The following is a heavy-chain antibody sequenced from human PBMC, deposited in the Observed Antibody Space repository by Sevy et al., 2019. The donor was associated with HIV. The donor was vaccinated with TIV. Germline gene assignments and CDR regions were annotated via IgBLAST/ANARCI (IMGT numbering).Heavy chain of an antibody. D-gene: IGHD6-6*01. CDR2: VSSSGRTK. V-gene: IGHV3-48*02. CDR1: GFIFRSYN. J-gene: IGHJ4*02. CDR3: TREYRSSYGRSLDY. Sequence: GGSLRLSCAASGFIFRSYNMNWVRQAPGKGLEWVSYVSSSGRTKYYADSVKGGFTISRDNAKNSLYLQIESLRDDDKAMYYCTREYRSSYGRSLDYWGQGTLVTVSS.